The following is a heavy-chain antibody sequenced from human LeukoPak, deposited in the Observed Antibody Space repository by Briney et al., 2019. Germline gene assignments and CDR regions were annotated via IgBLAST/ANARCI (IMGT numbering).Heavy chain of an antibody. CDR1: GFTFSSYA. CDR3: AKANPYSSGWH. CDR2: ISGSGGTT. V-gene: IGHV3-23*01. J-gene: IGHJ4*02. D-gene: IGHD6-19*01. Sequence: GGSLRLSCAASGFTFSSYAMSWVRQAPGKGLEWVSAISGSGGTTYYAGSVKGRFTISRDNSKNTLYLQMNSLRAEDTAVYYCAKANPYSSGWHWGQGTLVTVSS.